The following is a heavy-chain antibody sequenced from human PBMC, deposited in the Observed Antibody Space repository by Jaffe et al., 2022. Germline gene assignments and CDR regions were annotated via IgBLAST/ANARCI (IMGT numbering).Heavy chain of an antibody. J-gene: IGHJ4*02. Sequence: QVQLQESGPGLVKPSETLSLTCTVSGGSISSYYWSWIRQPPGKGLEWIGYIYYSGSTNYNPSLKSRVTISVDTSKNQFSLKLSSVTAADTAVYYCARSRDLDPYYFDYWGQGTLVTVSS. V-gene: IGHV4-59*01. CDR1: GGSISSYY. D-gene: IGHD3-9*01. CDR2: IYYSGST. CDR3: ARSRDLDPYYFDY.